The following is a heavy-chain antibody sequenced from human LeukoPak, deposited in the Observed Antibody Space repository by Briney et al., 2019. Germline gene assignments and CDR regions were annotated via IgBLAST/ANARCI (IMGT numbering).Heavy chain of an antibody. CDR1: GGAFSSYA. CDR2: IIPILGIA. Sequence: GASVKVSCKASGGAFSSYAISWVRQAPGQGLEWMGRIIPILGIANYAQKFQGRVTITADKSTSTAYMELSSLRSEDTAVYYCARGDSVSGDYWGQGTLVTVSS. CDR3: ARGDSVSGDY. D-gene: IGHD1-26*01. V-gene: IGHV1-69*04. J-gene: IGHJ4*02.